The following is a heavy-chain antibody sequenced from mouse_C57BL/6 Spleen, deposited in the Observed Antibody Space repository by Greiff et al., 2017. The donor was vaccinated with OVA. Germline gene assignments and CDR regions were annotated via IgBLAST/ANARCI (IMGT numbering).Heavy chain of an antibody. Sequence: VQGVESGAELVKPGASVKLSCKASGYTFTEYTIHWVKQRSGQGLEWIGWFYPGSGSIKYNEKFKDKATLTADKSSSTVYMELSRLTSEDSAVYFCARRGYYGSSYWYFDVWGTGTTVTVSS. CDR1: GYTFTEYT. V-gene: IGHV1-62-2*01. CDR2: FYPGSGSI. CDR3: ARRGYYGSSYWYFDV. J-gene: IGHJ1*03. D-gene: IGHD1-1*01.